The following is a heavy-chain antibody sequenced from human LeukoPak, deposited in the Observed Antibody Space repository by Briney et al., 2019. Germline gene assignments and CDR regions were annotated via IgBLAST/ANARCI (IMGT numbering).Heavy chain of an antibody. D-gene: IGHD3-3*01. V-gene: IGHV4-61*02. CDR3: AREYYDSWSGPNWFDP. CDR1: GGSISSGSYY. Sequence: PSETLSLTCTVSGGSISSGSYYWSWIRQPAGKGLEWIGRIYTSGSTNYNPSLKSRVTISVDTSKNQFSLKLSSVTAADTAVYYCAREYYDSWSGPNWFDPWGQGTLVTVSS. CDR2: IYTSGST. J-gene: IGHJ5*02.